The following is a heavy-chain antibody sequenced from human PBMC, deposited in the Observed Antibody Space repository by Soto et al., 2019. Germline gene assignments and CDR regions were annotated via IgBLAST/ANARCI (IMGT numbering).Heavy chain of an antibody. J-gene: IGHJ4*02. Sequence: GSLRLSCGASGFTFGSYAMSGVRQAPGKGLEWVSAISGSGGSTYYADSVKGRFTISRDNSKNTLYLQMNSLRAEDTAVYYCAKGYCGGDCYSLYFDYWGQGTLVTVSS. CDR2: ISGSGGST. CDR3: AKGYCGGDCYSLYFDY. D-gene: IGHD2-21*01. CDR1: GFTFGSYA. V-gene: IGHV3-23*01.